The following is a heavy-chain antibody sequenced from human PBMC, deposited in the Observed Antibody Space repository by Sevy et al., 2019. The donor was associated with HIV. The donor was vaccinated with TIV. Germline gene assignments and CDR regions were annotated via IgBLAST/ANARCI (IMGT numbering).Heavy chain of an antibody. V-gene: IGHV3-30*18. CDR3: AKDGATMVRGVFDAFDI. J-gene: IGHJ3*02. D-gene: IGHD3-10*01. CDR1: GFTFSSYG. Sequence: GGSLRLSCAASGFTFSSYGMHWVRQAPGKGLEWVAVISYDGSNKYYADSVKGRFTISRDNSKNTLYLQMNSLRAEDTAVYYCAKDGATMVRGVFDAFDIWGQGTMFTVSS. CDR2: ISYDGSNK.